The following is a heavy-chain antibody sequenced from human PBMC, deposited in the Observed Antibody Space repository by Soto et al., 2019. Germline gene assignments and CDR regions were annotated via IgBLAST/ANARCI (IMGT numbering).Heavy chain of an antibody. CDR1: GFTFSRYG. CDR3: AKDLEWIVDY. CDR2: ISVDGSEK. J-gene: IGHJ4*02. V-gene: IGHV3-30*18. Sequence: QVQLVESGGGVVQPGMSPRLSCAASGFTFSRYGMHWVRQAPGKGLEWVAVISVDGSEKYYADSVKGRFTISRDNSKNTMYLQMNRLRTEDTAVYYCAKDLEWIVDYWGQGTLVTVSS. D-gene: IGHD3-3*01.